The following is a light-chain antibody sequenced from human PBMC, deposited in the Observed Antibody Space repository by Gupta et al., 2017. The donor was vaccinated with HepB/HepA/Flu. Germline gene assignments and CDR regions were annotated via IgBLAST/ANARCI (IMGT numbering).Light chain of an antibody. J-gene: IGLJ3*02. CDR1: NIGSKS. Sequence: SYVLTQPPSVSVAPGKPARITCGGNNIGSKSVHWYQQKPGQAPVLVIYYDSDRPSVIPERFSGSNSGNTATLTISRVEAGDEADYYCQVWDSSSDVVFGGGTKLTVL. CDR2: YDS. CDR3: QVWDSSSDVV. V-gene: IGLV3-21*04.